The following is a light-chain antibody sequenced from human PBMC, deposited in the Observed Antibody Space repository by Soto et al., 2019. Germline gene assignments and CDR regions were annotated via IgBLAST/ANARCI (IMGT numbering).Light chain of an antibody. CDR1: SSDVGAYNY. V-gene: IGLV2-14*01. CDR2: EVN. Sequence: QYALTQPASVSGSPGQSITISCTGTSSDVGAYNYVSWYQQNPGKAPKLMIYEVNNRPSGASNRFSGSKSGNTASLTISGLQAEDDADYYCTSYTNTNTWVFGGGTKLTVL. J-gene: IGLJ3*02. CDR3: TSYTNTNTWV.